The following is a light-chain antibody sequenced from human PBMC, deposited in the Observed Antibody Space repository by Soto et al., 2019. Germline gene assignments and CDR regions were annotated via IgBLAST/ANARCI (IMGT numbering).Light chain of an antibody. Sequence: DIQMTQSPTTLCASVGDRVTITCLASQSISSWLAWYQQKPGKAPKLLIYDASSLESGVPSRFSGSGSGTEFTLTISSLQPDDFATYYCQQYNSYSWTFGQGSNVDI. CDR1: QSISSW. V-gene: IGKV1-5*01. CDR3: QQYNSYSWT. CDR2: DAS. J-gene: IGKJ1*01.